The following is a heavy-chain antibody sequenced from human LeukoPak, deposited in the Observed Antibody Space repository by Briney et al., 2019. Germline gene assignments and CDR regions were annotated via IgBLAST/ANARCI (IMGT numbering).Heavy chain of an antibody. D-gene: IGHD2-2*01. CDR3: TQHIDCSSTSCYDLPKGYYYYMDV. V-gene: IGHV3-73*01. CDR2: IRSKANSYAT. CDR1: GFTFSGSA. J-gene: IGHJ6*03. Sequence: GGSLRLSCAASGFTFSGSAMHWDRQASGKGLEWVGRIRSKANSYATAYAASVKGRFTISRDDSKNTAYLQMNSLKTEDTAVYYCTQHIDCSSTSCYDLPKGYYYYMDVWGKGTTVTISS.